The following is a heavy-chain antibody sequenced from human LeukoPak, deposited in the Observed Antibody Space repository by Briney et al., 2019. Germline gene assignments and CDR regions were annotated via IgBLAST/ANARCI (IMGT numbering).Heavy chain of an antibody. D-gene: IGHD5-18*01. CDR2: IFGSGGSP. V-gene: IGHV3-23*01. CDR3: GKTTVGYSSGQKPAWPVDY. Sequence: GGSLRLSCEASGFTFGSHAMYWVRQAPGKGLEWVAGIFGSGGSPHYADPVKGRFTISRDNSRNTVYLQINSLKAEDTAVYYCGKTTVGYSSGQKPAWPVDYWGQGTLVTVSS. CDR1: GFTFGSHA. J-gene: IGHJ4*02.